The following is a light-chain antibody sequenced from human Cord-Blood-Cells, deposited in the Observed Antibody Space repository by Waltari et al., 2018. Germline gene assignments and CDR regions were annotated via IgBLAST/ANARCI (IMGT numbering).Light chain of an antibody. CDR3: MQALQTTWT. V-gene: IGKV2-28*01. Sequence: DIVMTQSPLSLPVTPGEPASISCRSSQSILQSNGYNYLDWYLQKPGQSPQLLIYLGSNRASGVPDRFSGSGSGTDFTLKISRVEAEYVGVYYCMQALQTTWTFGQGTKVEIK. CDR2: LGS. CDR1: QSILQSNGYNY. J-gene: IGKJ1*01.